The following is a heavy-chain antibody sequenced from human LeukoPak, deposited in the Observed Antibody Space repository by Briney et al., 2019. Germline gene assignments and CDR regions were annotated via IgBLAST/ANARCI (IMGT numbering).Heavy chain of an antibody. CDR2: ISSSSSYI. Sequence: GGSLRLSCAASGFTFSSYAMSWVRQAPGKGLEWVSSISSSSSYIYYADSVKGRFTISRDNAKNSLYLQMNSLRAEDTAVYYCARAGPRAAADHWGQGTLVTVSS. J-gene: IGHJ4*02. CDR1: GFTFSSYA. V-gene: IGHV3-21*01. D-gene: IGHD6-13*01. CDR3: ARAGPRAAADH.